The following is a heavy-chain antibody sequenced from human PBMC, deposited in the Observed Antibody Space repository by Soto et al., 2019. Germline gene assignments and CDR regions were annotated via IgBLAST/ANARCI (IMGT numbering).Heavy chain of an antibody. J-gene: IGHJ2*01. CDR2: IIPIFGTG. Sequence: QVQLVQSGPEVKKPGSSVKVSCKASGGTFSSYAISWVRQAPGQGLEWMGGIIPIFGTGNYAQKFQGGVTIAADESTSTAYMELRSLRFEDTAVYYCAQTLGLAVSGPGRFDLWGRGTLVTVSS. CDR1: GGTFSSYA. CDR3: AQTLGLAVSGPGRFDL. V-gene: IGHV1-69*12. D-gene: IGHD6-19*01.